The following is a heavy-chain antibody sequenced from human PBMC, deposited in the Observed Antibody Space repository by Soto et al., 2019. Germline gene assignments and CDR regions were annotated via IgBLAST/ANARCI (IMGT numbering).Heavy chain of an antibody. Sequence: SETLSLTGTVSDGSISSYYWSWIRQPRGKGLEWIGYIYCSGSTNYNPSLKSRVTISVDTSKNQFSLKLSSVTAADTAVYYCARAILDYYDSSGYPPYYYYYGMDVWGQGTTVTVSS. CDR1: DGSISSYY. V-gene: IGHV4-59*01. CDR3: ARAILDYYDSSGYPPYYYYYGMDV. D-gene: IGHD3-22*01. CDR2: IYCSGST. J-gene: IGHJ6*02.